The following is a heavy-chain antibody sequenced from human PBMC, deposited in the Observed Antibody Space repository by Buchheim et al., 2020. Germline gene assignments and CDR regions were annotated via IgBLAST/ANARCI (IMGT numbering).Heavy chain of an antibody. CDR2: VSDTGGST. Sequence: EVQLLESGGGLVQPGGSLRLSCAASGFTFSSYAMSWVRQAPGKGLEWVSTVSDTGGSTYYTDSVKGRFTISRDKSKNTLYLQMNSLRADDTAVYYCAKQGSSWYLSWFDPWGQGTL. CDR1: GFTFSSYA. J-gene: IGHJ5*02. D-gene: IGHD6-13*01. V-gene: IGHV3-23*01. CDR3: AKQGSSWYLSWFDP.